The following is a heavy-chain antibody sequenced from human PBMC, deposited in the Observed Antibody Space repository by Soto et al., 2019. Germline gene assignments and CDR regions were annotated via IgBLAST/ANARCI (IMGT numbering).Heavy chain of an antibody. CDR3: AGGPYYFGLDV. CDR1: GGSINTYY. CDR2: IYYTGNT. J-gene: IGHJ6*02. D-gene: IGHD3-10*01. Sequence: KPSETLSLTCTASGGSINTYYWNWIRQSPGKGLEWIGYIYYTGNTKYNPSLESRVTISVDTSKKQFFLKLNSVTPADTAVYYCAGGPYYFGLDVWGQGTTVT. V-gene: IGHV4-59*01.